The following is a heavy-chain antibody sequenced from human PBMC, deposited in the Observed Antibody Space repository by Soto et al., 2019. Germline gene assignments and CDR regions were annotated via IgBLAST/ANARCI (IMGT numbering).Heavy chain of an antibody. D-gene: IGHD3-3*01. CDR3: GRGGGGVFGVVITYYYYGMDV. CDR1: GGSISSDGYS. Sequence: PSETLSLTCAVSGGSISSDGYSWSWIRQPPGKGLEWIGYIYHSGSTYYNPSLKSRVTISVDRSKNQFSLKLSSVTAADTAVYYCGRGGGGVFGVVITYYYYGMDVWGQGTTVTGSS. V-gene: IGHV4-30-2*01. CDR2: IYHSGST. J-gene: IGHJ6*02.